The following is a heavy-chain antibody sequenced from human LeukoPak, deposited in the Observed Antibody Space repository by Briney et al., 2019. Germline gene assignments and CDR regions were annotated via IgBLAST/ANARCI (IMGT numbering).Heavy chain of an antibody. J-gene: IGHJ4*02. CDR1: GYTFTSYG. CDR3: AAFRIAAAGTKYSLDY. D-gene: IGHD6-13*01. V-gene: IGHV1-18*01. Sequence: ASVKVSCKASGYTFTSYGISWVRQAPGQGLEWMGWISAYNGNTNYAQKLQGRVTMTTDTSTSTAYMELRSLRSDDTAVYYYAAFRIAAAGTKYSLDYWGQGTLVTVSS. CDR2: ISAYNGNT.